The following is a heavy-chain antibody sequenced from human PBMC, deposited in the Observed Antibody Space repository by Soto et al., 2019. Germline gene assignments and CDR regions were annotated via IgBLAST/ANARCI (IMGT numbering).Heavy chain of an antibody. D-gene: IGHD6-13*01. V-gene: IGHV1-2*02. CDR2: INPNSGGT. CDR3: ARVGSSSWCGDYYFDY. CDR1: GYTFTGYY. Sequence: ASVKVSCKASGYTFTGYYMHWVRQAPGQGLEWMGWINPNSGGTNYAQKFQGRVTMTRDTSISTAYMELSRLRSDDTAVYYCARVGSSSWCGDYYFDYWGQGTLVTV. J-gene: IGHJ4*02.